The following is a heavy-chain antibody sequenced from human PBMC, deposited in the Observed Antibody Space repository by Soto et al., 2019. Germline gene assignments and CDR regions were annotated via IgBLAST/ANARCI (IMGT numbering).Heavy chain of an antibody. J-gene: IGHJ4*02. CDR2: IYYSGST. D-gene: IGHD6-6*01. CDR3: ARIRYSSSCPYYDC. Sequence: SETLSLTCTVSGGSISSYYWSWIRQPPGKGLEWIGYIYYSGSTNYNPSLKSRVTISVDTSKRQFSLKLCSVTAADTAVYYRARIRYSSSCPYYDCWGRLTRGVVAS. V-gene: IGHV4-59*01. CDR1: GGSISSYY.